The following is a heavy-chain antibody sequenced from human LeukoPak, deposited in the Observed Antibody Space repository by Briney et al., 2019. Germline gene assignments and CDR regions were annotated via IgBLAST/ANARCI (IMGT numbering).Heavy chain of an antibody. D-gene: IGHD2-8*01. Sequence: AGGSLRLSCAASGLTFSNYAMNWVRQAPGRGLEWVSGIIGSGGSTYYADSVKGRFTISRDNSKNTLYLQMNSLRAEDTAVYYCAKRGLSVNGYDYWGQGTPVTVSS. CDR2: IIGSGGST. CDR1: GLTFSNYA. J-gene: IGHJ4*02. V-gene: IGHV3-23*01. CDR3: AKRGLSVNGYDY.